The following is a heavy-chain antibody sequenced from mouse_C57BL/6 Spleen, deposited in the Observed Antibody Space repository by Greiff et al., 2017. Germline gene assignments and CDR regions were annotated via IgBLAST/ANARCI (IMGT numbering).Heavy chain of an antibody. Sequence: VQLQQSGPGLVKPSQSLSLTCSVTGYSITSGYYWNWIRQFPGNKLEWMGYISYDGSNNYNPSLKNRISITRDTSKNQFFLKLNSVTTEDTATYYCAREIYYDYDAAYFDVWGTGTTVTVSS. CDR2: ISYDGSN. V-gene: IGHV3-6*01. J-gene: IGHJ1*03. D-gene: IGHD2-4*01. CDR3: AREIYYDYDAAYFDV. CDR1: GYSITSGYY.